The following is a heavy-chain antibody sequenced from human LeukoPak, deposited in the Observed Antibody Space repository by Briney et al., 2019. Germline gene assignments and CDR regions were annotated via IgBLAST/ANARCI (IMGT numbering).Heavy chain of an antibody. V-gene: IGHV3-20*04. CDR1: GVSFDDYG. D-gene: IGHD2-2*01. CDR2: ISWNADST. Sequence: PGGTLRLSCTASGVSFDDYGMSWVRQAPGKGLEWVSGISWNADSTGYVDFVKGRFTVSRDNAKNSLYLQMDSLRAEDTALYYCARDHHCSSATCPFDYWGQGTLVTVSS. CDR3: ARDHHCSSATCPFDY. J-gene: IGHJ4*02.